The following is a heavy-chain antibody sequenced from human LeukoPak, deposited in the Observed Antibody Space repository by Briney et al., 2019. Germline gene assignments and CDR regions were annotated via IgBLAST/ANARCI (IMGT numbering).Heavy chain of an antibody. CDR2: ITGSGGST. CDR3: AKAGGSSGYEGNNFDY. CDR1: GFTFSSYA. Sequence: GGSLRLSCAASGFTFSSYAMSWVRQAPGKGLEWVSSITGSGGSTYYADSVKGRFTISRDNSKNTLYLQMNSLRAEDTAVYFCAKAGGSSGYEGNNFDYWGQGTLVTVSS. D-gene: IGHD3-22*01. J-gene: IGHJ4*02. V-gene: IGHV3-23*01.